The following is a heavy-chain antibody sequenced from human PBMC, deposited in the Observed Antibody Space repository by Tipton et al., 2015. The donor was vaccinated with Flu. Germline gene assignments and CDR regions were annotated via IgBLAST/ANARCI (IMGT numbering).Heavy chain of an antibody. CDR3: ARVGGDYRDTSGFIPWFDL. V-gene: IGHV4-59*01. J-gene: IGHJ5*02. CDR1: RFTFDDYA. Sequence: LRLSCAASRFTFDDYAMHWVRQAPGKGLEWIGYIYYSGITNYNPSLKSRVTISVDTSKNQFSLRLSPVTAADTAVYYCARVGGDYRDTSGFIPWFDLWGQGTLVTVSS. D-gene: IGHD3-22*01. CDR2: IYYSGIT.